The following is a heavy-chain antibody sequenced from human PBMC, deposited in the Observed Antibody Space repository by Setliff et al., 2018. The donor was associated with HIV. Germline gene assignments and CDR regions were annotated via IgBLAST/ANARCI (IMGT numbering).Heavy chain of an antibody. J-gene: IGHJ4*02. D-gene: IGHD3-10*01. CDR2: IIPIFGTA. V-gene: IGHV1-69*13. Sequence: SVKVSCKASGGTFSGYAISWVRQAPGQGLELMGGIIPIFGTANYAQKFQGRVTITADESTSTAYMELSSLRSDDTAVYYCATDRTQTGINMVRGRIVDPARFPLDYWGQGTLVTISS. CDR3: ATDRTQTGINMVRGRIVDPARFPLDY. CDR1: GGTFSGYA.